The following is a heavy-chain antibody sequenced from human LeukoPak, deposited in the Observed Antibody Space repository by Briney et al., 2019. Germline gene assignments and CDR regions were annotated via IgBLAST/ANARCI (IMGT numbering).Heavy chain of an antibody. J-gene: IGHJ4*02. CDR3: ARDHHYYGSGSYYSDY. CDR1: GFTFSSYS. CDR2: ISSSSSYI. D-gene: IGHD3-10*01. Sequence: GGSLRLSCAASGFTFSSYSMNWVRQASGKGLEWVSSISSSSSYIYYADSVKGRFTISRDNAKNSLYLQMNSLRAEDTAVYYCARDHHYYGSGSYYSDYWGQGTLVTVSS. V-gene: IGHV3-21*01.